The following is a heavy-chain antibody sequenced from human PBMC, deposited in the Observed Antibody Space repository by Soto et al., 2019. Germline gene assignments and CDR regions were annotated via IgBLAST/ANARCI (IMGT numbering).Heavy chain of an antibody. CDR3: ATSSAEYYDFWSGYRNSDSFYFDY. CDR1: GGSIGSYY. Sequence: SETLSLTCTVSGGSIGSYYWSWIRQPPGKGLEWIGYIYYSGSTNYNPSLKSRVTISVETSKNQFSLKLSSVTAADTAVYYCATSSAEYYDFWSGYRNSDSFYFDYWGQGTLVTSPQ. CDR2: IYYSGST. V-gene: IGHV4-59*01. D-gene: IGHD3-3*01. J-gene: IGHJ4*02.